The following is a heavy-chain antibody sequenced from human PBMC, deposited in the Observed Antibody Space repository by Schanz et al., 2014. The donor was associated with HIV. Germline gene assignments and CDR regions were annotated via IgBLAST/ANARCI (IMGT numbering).Heavy chain of an antibody. J-gene: IGHJ6*02. CDR2: INHSGNT. V-gene: IGHV4-34*01. D-gene: IGHD4-17*01. CDR1: GGSFRGFY. CDR3: GRGTRYERDYVGPRSDDMDV. Sequence: QVLLHQWGAGLLKPSETLSLTCAVYGGSFRGFYWNWIRQAPGKGLEWIGEINHSGNTYKKPSLKSRVTISVDTSKNQFSLNLTSVTAADTAVYFCGRGTRYERDYVGPRSDDMDVWGQGTTVIVSS.